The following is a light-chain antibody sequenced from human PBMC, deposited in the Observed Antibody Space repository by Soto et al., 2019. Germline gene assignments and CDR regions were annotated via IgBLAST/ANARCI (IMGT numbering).Light chain of an antibody. J-gene: IGKJ1*01. Sequence: DIQMTQSPSSLSASVGDRVTITCRAGQGISNYLAWYQQSPGKVPKLLIYAASTLQSGVPYRFSGSGSGTDFTLPISSLQPEDVATYYCHKYNGAPQTFGQGTRVEIK. CDR3: HKYNGAPQT. CDR1: QGISNY. CDR2: AAS. V-gene: IGKV1-27*01.